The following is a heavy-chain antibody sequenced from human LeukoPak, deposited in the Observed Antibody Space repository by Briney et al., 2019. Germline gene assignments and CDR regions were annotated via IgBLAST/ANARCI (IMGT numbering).Heavy chain of an antibody. CDR3: ARTVEDFMITFGEVTSYYFDY. CDR1: GGSISSYY. Sequence: SETLSLTCTVSGGSISSYYWSWIRQPPGKGLEWIGYIYYSGSTNYNPSLKSRVTMSVDTSKNQFSLKLNSVTAADTAVYYCARTVEDFMITFGEVTSYYFDYWGQGTLVTVSS. V-gene: IGHV4-59*12. J-gene: IGHJ4*02. D-gene: IGHD3-16*01. CDR2: IYYSGST.